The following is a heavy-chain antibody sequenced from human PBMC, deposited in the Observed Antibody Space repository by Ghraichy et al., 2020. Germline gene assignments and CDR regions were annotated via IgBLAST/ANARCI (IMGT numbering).Heavy chain of an antibody. J-gene: IGHJ4*02. CDR2: INHSGST. V-gene: IGHV4-34*01. D-gene: IGHD3-9*01. Sequence: SETLSLTCAVYGGSFSGYYWSWIRQPPGKGLEWIGEINHSGSTNYNPSLKSRVTISVDTSKNQFSLKLSSVPAADTAVYYCARGGYDILTGRGLDYWGQGTLVTVSS. CDR3: ARGGYDILTGRGLDY. CDR1: GGSFSGYY.